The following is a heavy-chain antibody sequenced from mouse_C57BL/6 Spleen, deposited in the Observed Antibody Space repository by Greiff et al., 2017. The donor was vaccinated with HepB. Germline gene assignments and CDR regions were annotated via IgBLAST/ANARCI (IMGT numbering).Heavy chain of an antibody. CDR1: GFNIKDDY. Sequence: EVQLQQPGAELVRPGASVKLSCTASGFNIKDDYMHWVKQRPEQGLEWIGWIDPENGDTEYASKFQGKATITADTSSNTAYLQLSSLTSEDTAVYDSTTATTVVAPLDDWGKGTTLTVSS. CDR2: IDPENGDT. V-gene: IGHV14-4*01. D-gene: IGHD1-1*01. J-gene: IGHJ2*01. CDR3: TTATTVVAPLDD.